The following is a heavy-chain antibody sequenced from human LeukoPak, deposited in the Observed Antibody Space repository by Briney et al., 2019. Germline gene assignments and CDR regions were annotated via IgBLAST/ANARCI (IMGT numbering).Heavy chain of an antibody. Sequence: SETLSLTCAVYGGSFSGYYWSWIRQPPGKGLEWIGEINHSGSTNYNPSLKSRVTISVDTSKNQFSLKLSSVTAADTAVYYCARHSRPNTAMDPFDYWGQGTLVTVSS. CDR1: GGSFSGYY. CDR2: INHSGST. D-gene: IGHD5-18*01. J-gene: IGHJ4*02. CDR3: ARHSRPNTAMDPFDY. V-gene: IGHV4-34*01.